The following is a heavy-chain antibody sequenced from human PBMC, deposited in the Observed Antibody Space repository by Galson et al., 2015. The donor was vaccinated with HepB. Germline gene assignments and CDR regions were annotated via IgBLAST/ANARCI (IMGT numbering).Heavy chain of an antibody. CDR3: ARISDDYGDYTGDY. CDR1: GFTFSSYW. J-gene: IGHJ4*02. Sequence: SLRLSCAASGFTFSSYWMHWVRHAPGQGLVWVSRINSDGSSTSYADSVKGRFTISRDNAKNTLYLQMNSLRAEDKAVYYCARISDDYGDYTGDYWGQGTLVTVSS. D-gene: IGHD4-17*01. CDR2: INSDGSST. V-gene: IGHV3-74*01.